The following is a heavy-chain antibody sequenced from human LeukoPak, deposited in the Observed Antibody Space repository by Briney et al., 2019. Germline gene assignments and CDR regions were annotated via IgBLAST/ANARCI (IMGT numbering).Heavy chain of an antibody. CDR3: ARGSGSANWFDP. CDR1: GGSISSGYY. CDR2: IYHSGST. Sequence: SETLSLTCTVSGGSISSGYYWGWIRQPPGKGLEWIGSIYHSGSTYYNPSLKSRVTMSVDTSKNQFSLKLSSVTAADTAVYYCARGSGSANWFDPWGQGTLVTVSS. J-gene: IGHJ5*02. V-gene: IGHV4-38-2*02. D-gene: IGHD3-10*01.